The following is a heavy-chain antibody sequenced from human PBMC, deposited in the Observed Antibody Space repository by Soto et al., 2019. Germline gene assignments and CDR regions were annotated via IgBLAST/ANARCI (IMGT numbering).Heavy chain of an antibody. CDR2: ISSSSSTI. Sequence: EVQLVESGGGLVQPGGSLRLSCAASGFTFSSYSMNWVRQAPGKGLEWVSYISSSSSTIYYADSVKGRFTISRDNAKNSRNLQMNSLRDEDTAVYYCSAGGGGDTSAYWGQGTLVTVTS. V-gene: IGHV3-48*02. J-gene: IGHJ4*02. CDR1: GFTFSSYS. D-gene: IGHD2-21*02. CDR3: SAGGGGDTSAY.